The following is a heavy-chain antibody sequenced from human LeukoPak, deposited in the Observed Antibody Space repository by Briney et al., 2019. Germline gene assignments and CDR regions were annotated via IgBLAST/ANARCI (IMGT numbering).Heavy chain of an antibody. Sequence: SETLSLTCTVSGGSISSYYWSWIRQPPGKGLEWIGYIYYSGSTNYNPSLKSRGTISVDTSKNQFSLKLSSVTAADTAVYYCARGHDPLYYYGSGSYPLETWGQGTLVTVSS. D-gene: IGHD3-10*01. V-gene: IGHV4-59*01. CDR2: IYYSGST. CDR3: ARGHDPLYYYGSGSYPLET. J-gene: IGHJ5*02. CDR1: GGSISSYY.